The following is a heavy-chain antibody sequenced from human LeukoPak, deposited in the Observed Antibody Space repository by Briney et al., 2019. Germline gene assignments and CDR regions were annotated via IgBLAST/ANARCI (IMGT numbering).Heavy chain of an antibody. D-gene: IGHD3-22*01. V-gene: IGHV4-30-4*01. CDR2: IYYSGST. CDR1: GGSISSGNYY. CDR3: ARGSRGSSGYYYPGY. J-gene: IGHJ4*02. Sequence: PSQTLSLTCTVSGGSISSGNYYWSWIRQPPGKGLEWIGYIYYSGSTYYNPSLKSRITISVDTSKNQFSLRLSSVTAADTAVYYCARGSRGSSGYYYPGYWGQGTLVTVSS.